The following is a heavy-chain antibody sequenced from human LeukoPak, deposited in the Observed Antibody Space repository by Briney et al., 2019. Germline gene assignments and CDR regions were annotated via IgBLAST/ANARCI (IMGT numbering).Heavy chain of an antibody. CDR1: GGSFSGYY. CDR2: INHSGST. Sequence: SETLSLTCAVYGGSFSGYYWSWIRQPPGKGLEWTGEINHSGSTNYNPSLKSRVTISVDTSKNQFSLKLSSVTAADTAVYYCARGRIVVVVAATPNWFDPWGQGTLVTVSS. D-gene: IGHD2-15*01. J-gene: IGHJ5*02. V-gene: IGHV4-34*01. CDR3: ARGRIVVVVAATPNWFDP.